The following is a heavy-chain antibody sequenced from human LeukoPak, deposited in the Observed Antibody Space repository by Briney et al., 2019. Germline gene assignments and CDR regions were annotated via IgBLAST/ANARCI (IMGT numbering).Heavy chain of an antibody. CDR1: GGSISSSSYY. J-gene: IGHJ5*02. Sequence: SETLSLTCTVSGGSISSSSYYWGWIRQPPGKGLEWIGSIYYSGSTYYNPSLKSRVTISVDTSKNQFSLKLSSVTAADTAVYYCARGSIVPAAITWGQGTLVTVSS. CDR3: ARGSIVPAAIT. D-gene: IGHD2-2*02. V-gene: IGHV4-39*01. CDR2: IYYSGST.